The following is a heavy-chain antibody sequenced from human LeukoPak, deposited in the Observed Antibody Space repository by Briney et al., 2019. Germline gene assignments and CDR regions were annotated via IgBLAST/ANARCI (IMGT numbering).Heavy chain of an antibody. CDR2: ISSSSSYI. CDR3: AKGIVGATRKINFFDY. V-gene: IGHV3-21*04. CDR1: GFTFSSYS. J-gene: IGHJ4*02. Sequence: GGSLRLSCAASGFTFSSYSMNWVRQAPGKGLEWVASISSSSSYIYYADSEKGRFTISGDNTKNTLYLQMNSLRAEDTAVYYCAKGIVGATRKINFFDYWGQGTLVTVSS. D-gene: IGHD1-26*01.